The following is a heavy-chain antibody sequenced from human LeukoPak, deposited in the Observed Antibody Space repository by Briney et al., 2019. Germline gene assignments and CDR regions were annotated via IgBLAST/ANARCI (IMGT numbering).Heavy chain of an antibody. CDR3: ARGRDYYDSSGYLDY. D-gene: IGHD3-22*01. CDR2: IYYSGST. V-gene: IGHV4-31*03. J-gene: IGHJ4*02. Sequence: SQTLSLTCTVSGGFIRSGGYYWSWLRQHPGKGLEWIGYIYYSGSTYYNPSLKSRVTISVDTSKNQFSLKLSSVTAADTAVYYCARGRDYYDSSGYLDYWGQGTLVTVSS. CDR1: GGFIRSGGYY.